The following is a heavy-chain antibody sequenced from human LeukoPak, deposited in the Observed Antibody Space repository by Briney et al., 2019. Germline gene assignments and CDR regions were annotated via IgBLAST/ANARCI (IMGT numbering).Heavy chain of an antibody. J-gene: IGHJ5*02. Sequence: ASVKVSCKASGYTFTGYYMHWVRQAPGQGLEWMGWINPNSGGTNYAQKFQGRVTMTRDTSISTAYMGLSRLRSDDTAVYYCARLRYYYDSSGYYYYLNWFDPWGQGTLVTVSS. V-gene: IGHV1-2*02. CDR3: ARLRYYYDSSGYYYYLNWFDP. D-gene: IGHD3-22*01. CDR1: GYTFTGYY. CDR2: INPNSGGT.